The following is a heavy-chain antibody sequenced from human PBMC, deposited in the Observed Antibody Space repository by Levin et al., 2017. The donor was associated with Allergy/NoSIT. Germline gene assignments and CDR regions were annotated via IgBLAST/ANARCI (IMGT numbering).Heavy chain of an antibody. CDR2: ISAYNGNT. CDR1: GYTFTSYG. CDR3: ARVDIGRYFDWYSDY. V-gene: IGHV1-18*01. D-gene: IGHD3-9*01. J-gene: IGHJ4*02. Sequence: ASVKVSCKASGYTFTSYGISWVRQAPGQGLEWMGWISAYNGNTNYAQKLQGRVTMTTDTSTSTAYMELRSLRSDDTAVYYCARVDIGRYFDWYSDYWGQGTLVTVSS.